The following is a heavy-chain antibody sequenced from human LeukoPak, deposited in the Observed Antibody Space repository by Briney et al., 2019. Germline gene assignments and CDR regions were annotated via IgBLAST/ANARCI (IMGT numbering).Heavy chain of an antibody. CDR2: ISSSSSYI. V-gene: IGHV3-21*01. Sequence: GGSLRLSCAASGFTFSSYSMNWVRQAPGKGLEWVSSISSSSSYIYYADSVKGRFTISRDNAKNSLYLQMNSLRDEDTAVYYCARESAYYYYYGMDVWGQGTTVTVSS. CDR3: ARESAYYYYYGMDV. CDR1: GFTFSSYS. J-gene: IGHJ6*02.